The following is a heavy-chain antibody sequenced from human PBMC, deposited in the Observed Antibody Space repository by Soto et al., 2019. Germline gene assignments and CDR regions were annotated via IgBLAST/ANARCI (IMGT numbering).Heavy chain of an antibody. D-gene: IGHD3-22*01. CDR3: AREPKQNYDSSPWNGGFDS. Sequence: QVHLQESGPGLVKPSQTLSLSCTVSGDSISSPHYYWTWIRQPPGKGLEWVGYIYYTGNNFYNPALKSRVAMSVDPSTNQFSRKLASVTDAATAVYFCAREPKQNYDSSPWNGGFDSWGPGTLVTVSS. J-gene: IGHJ4*02. V-gene: IGHV4-30-4*01. CDR2: IYYTGNN. CDR1: GDSISSPHYY.